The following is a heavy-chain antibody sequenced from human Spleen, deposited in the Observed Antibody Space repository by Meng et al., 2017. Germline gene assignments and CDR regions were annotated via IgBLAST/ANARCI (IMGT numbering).Heavy chain of an antibody. CDR3: ATVAAAADH. V-gene: IGHV3-15*01. CDR1: GLSFTDDW. CDR2: INRNSDGGTI. D-gene: IGHD6-13*01. Sequence: GESLNISCVASGLSFTDDWMSLVRQAPGKGLEGVGRINRNSDGGTIDYAAPVKGRFNISRDASQNTLYLQMDSLRTEDTAVYLYATVAAAADHWGQGTLVTVSS. J-gene: IGHJ4*02.